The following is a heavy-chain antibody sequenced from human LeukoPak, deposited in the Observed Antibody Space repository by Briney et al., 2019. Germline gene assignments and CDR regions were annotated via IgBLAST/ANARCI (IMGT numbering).Heavy chain of an antibody. J-gene: IGHJ4*02. CDR2: ISSSSSTI. V-gene: IGHV3-48*01. CDR1: GLTFSSHS. D-gene: IGHD6-19*01. CDR3: AREASIAVAGPHFDY. Sequence: GGSLRLSCAVSGLTFSSHSMNWVRQAPGKGLEWLSHISSSSSTIYYADSVKGRFTISRDNAKNSLYLQMNSLRAEDTAVYYCAREASIAVAGPHFDYWGRGHLVNVSS.